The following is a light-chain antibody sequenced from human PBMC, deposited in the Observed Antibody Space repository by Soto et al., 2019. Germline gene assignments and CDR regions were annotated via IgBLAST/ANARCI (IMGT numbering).Light chain of an antibody. CDR2: EVS. Sequence: QSVLTQPASVSGSPGQSITISCTGTRSDVGGYNSVCWHQQHPGKAPKLIIYEVSNRPSGISDRSSASKSGNTASLTISGLQADDEADYYCSSFTTTNTWVFGGGTKVTVL. J-gene: IGLJ3*02. CDR1: RSDVGGYNS. CDR3: SSFTTTNTWV. V-gene: IGLV2-14*01.